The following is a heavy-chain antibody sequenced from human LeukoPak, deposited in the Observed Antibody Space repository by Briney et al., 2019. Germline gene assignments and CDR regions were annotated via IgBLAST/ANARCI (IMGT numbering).Heavy chain of an antibody. V-gene: IGHV3-11*04. CDR1: GFTFSDYY. J-gene: IGHJ6*03. CDR2: ISSSGSTI. D-gene: IGHD3-10*01. Sequence: KPGGSLRLSCAASGFTFSDYYMSWIRQAPGKGLEWVSYISSSGSTIYYADSVKGRFTISRDNAKNSLYLQMNSLRAEDTAVYYCARDFVTMVRGVPKIYYYYYMDVWGKGTTVTVSS. CDR3: ARDFVTMVRGVPKIYYYYYMDV.